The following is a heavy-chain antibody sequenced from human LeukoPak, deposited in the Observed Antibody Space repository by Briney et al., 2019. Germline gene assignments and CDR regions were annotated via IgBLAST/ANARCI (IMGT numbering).Heavy chain of an antibody. CDR2: IYSGGST. Sequence: GGSLRLSCAASGFTVSSNYMSWVRQAPGKGLEWASVIYSGGSTSYADSMKGQFTISRDSSKNTLYLQMNSLRAEDTAVYYCARGFWSGYYYNWFDPWGQGTLVTVSS. V-gene: IGHV3-66*02. CDR3: ARGFWSGYYYNWFDP. CDR1: GFTVSSNY. J-gene: IGHJ5*02. D-gene: IGHD3-3*01.